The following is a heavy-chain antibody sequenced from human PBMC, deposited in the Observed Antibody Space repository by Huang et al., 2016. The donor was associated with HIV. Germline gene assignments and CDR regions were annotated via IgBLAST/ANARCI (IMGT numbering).Heavy chain of an antibody. CDR2: FEPEDGET. CDR3: ATDGPSGSYHY. J-gene: IGHJ4*02. V-gene: IGHV1-24*01. D-gene: IGHD1-26*01. CDR1: GYTLTELS. Sequence: QVQLVQSGAEVKKPGASVKVSCKVSGYTLTELSMHWVRQAPGKGLEGMGGFEPEDGETNNEQKFKGRVTMTEDTSTDTAYMELSSLRSEDTAVYYCATDGPSGSYHYWGQGTLVTVSS.